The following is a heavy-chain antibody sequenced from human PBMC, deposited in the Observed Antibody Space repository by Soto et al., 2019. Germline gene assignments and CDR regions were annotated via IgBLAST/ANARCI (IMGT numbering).Heavy chain of an antibody. D-gene: IGHD6-19*01. J-gene: IGHJ4*02. CDR1: GVAFSSHA. Sequence: AASVKVSCKASGVAFSSHAISWVRQAPGQGLEWMGGSIPGFGAANYAQKFQGRVTIIADESTGTAYMEVSNLRSDDTAIYYCARDAVAGSWYFYFWGQGSLVTVSS. CDR2: SIPGFGAA. CDR3: ARDAVAGSWYFYF. V-gene: IGHV1-69*13.